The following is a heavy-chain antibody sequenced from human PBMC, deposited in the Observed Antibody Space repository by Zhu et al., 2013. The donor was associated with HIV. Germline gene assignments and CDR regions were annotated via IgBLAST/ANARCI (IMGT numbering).Heavy chain of an antibody. CDR3: ASDRAHVVGASGGWFDP. D-gene: IGHD1-26*01. Sequence: QVQLVQSGAEVKKPGASVKVSCKASGYTFTSYYMHWVRQAPGQGLEWMGIINPSGGSTSYAQKFQGRVTMTRDTSTSTVYMELSSLRSEDTAVYYCASDRAHVVGASGGWFDPGPGNPGHR. J-gene: IGHJ5*02. V-gene: IGHV1-46*01. CDR1: GYTFTSYY. CDR2: INPSGGST.